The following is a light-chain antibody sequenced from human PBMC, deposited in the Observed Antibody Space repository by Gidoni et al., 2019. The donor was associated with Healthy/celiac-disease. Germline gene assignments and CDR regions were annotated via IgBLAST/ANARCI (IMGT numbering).Light chain of an antibody. Sequence: DIHMTQSPSSLSASVGDRVTITCQASQDISNYLNWYQQKPGKAPKLLIYDASNLETGVPSRFSGSGSGTDFTFTISSLQAEDIATYYCQQYDNLPMYTFGQGTKLEIK. J-gene: IGKJ2*01. V-gene: IGKV1-33*01. CDR1: QDISNY. CDR2: DAS. CDR3: QQYDNLPMYT.